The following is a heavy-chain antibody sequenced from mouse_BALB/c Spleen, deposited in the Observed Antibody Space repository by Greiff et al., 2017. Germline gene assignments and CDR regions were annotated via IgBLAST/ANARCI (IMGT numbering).Heavy chain of an antibody. CDR2: IRNKANGYTT. J-gene: IGHJ4*01. CDR3: ARDGGNYSDY. V-gene: IGHV7-3*02. D-gene: IGHD2-1*01. Sequence: EVMLVESGGGLVQPGGSLRLSCATSGFTFTDYYMSWVRQPPGKALEWLGFIRNKANGYTTEYSASVKGRFTISRDNSQSILYLQMNTLRAEDSATYYCARDGGNYSDYWGQGTSVTVSS. CDR1: GFTFTDYY.